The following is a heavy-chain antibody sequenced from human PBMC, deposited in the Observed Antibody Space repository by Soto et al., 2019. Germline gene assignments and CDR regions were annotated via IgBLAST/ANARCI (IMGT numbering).Heavy chain of an antibody. CDR1: GYTFTSYG. Sequence: ASVKVSCKASGYTFTSYGISWVRQAPGQGLEWMGGIIPIFGTANYAQKFQGRVTITADESTSTAYMELSSLRSEDTAVYYRARGGATIFGVVSATQNNWFDPWGQGTLVTVSS. V-gene: IGHV1-69*13. CDR3: ARGGATIFGVVSATQNNWFDP. CDR2: IIPIFGTA. D-gene: IGHD3-3*01. J-gene: IGHJ5*02.